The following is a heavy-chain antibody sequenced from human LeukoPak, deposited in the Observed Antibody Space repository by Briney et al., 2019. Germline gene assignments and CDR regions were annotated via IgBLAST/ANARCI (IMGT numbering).Heavy chain of an antibody. Sequence: PGGSLRLSCAASGFTFSSYSMNWVRQAPGKGLEWVSGLTSGGGSPYYTDSVKGRFTVSRDNSKNTLYLQMNSLRAEDTALYYCARRATSSYWYFDLWGRGTLVTVSS. J-gene: IGHJ2*01. CDR1: GFTFSSYS. CDR2: LTSGGGSP. CDR3: ARRATSSYWYFDL. V-gene: IGHV3-23*01. D-gene: IGHD1-26*01.